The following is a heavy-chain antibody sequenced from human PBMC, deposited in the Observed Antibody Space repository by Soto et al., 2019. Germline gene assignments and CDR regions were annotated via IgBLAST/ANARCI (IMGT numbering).Heavy chain of an antibody. D-gene: IGHD1-20*01. CDR2: IIPIFGTA. Sequence: SVKVSCKASGGTFSSYAISWVRQAPGQGLEWMGGIIPIFGTANYAQKFQGRVTITADESTSTAYMELSSLRSEDTAVYYCATDGGTDNWNHNYWGQRSLFTVSS. J-gene: IGHJ4*02. V-gene: IGHV1-69*13. CDR3: ATDGGTDNWNHNY. CDR1: GGTFSSYA.